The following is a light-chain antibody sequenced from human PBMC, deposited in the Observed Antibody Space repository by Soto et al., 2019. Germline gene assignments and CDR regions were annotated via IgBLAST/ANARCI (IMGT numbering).Light chain of an antibody. CDR3: SSYASGNTLV. Sequence: QSALTQPASVSGSPGQSITISCAGTSSDVGGYNYVSWYQQHPGKAPKLILYDVTNRPSGVSDRFSGSKSGKTASLTISGLQAEDEADYYCSSYASGNTLVFGTGTKSPS. CDR1: SSDVGGYNY. CDR2: DVT. J-gene: IGLJ1*01. V-gene: IGLV2-14*01.